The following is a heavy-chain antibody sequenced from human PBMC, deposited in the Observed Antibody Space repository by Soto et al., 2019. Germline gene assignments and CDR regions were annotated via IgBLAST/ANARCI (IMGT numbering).Heavy chain of an antibody. D-gene: IGHD3-10*01. CDR1: GDSVSSNSAG. V-gene: IGHV6-1*01. J-gene: IGHJ4*02. CDR3: ARDLSSGSRVRTLDY. Sequence: SQTLSLTYVISGDSVSSNSAGWNWIRQSPSRGLEWLGRTYYRSKWYIDYALSVKSRITINPDTSRNQFSLQLNSVTPEDAAVNYCARDLSSGSRVRTLDYWGQGTLVTVSS. CDR2: TYYRSKWYI.